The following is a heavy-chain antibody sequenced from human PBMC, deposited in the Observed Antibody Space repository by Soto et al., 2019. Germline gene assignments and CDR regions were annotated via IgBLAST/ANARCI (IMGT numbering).Heavy chain of an antibody. J-gene: IGHJ5*02. Sequence: ASVKVSCKASGYTFTSYGISWVRQAPGQGLEWMGWISAYNGNTNYAQKLQGRVTMTTDTSTSTAYMELRSLRSDDTAVYYCASGYSSPVTGNWFDPWGQGTLVTVSS. CDR2: ISAYNGNT. CDR1: GYTFTSYG. CDR3: ASGYSSPVTGNWFDP. D-gene: IGHD5-18*01. V-gene: IGHV1-18*01.